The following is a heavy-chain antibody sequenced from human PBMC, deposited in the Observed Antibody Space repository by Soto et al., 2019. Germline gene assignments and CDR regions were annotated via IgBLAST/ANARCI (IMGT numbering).Heavy chain of an antibody. V-gene: IGHV1-2*02. CDR1: GYTFTGYY. CDR3: ARGGTMVRGVIITLEDY. CDR2: INPNSGGT. D-gene: IGHD3-10*01. J-gene: IGHJ4*02. Sequence: QVQLVQSGAEVKKPGASVKVSCKASGYTFTGYYMHWVRQAPGQGLEWMGWINPNSGGTNYAQKFQGRVTMTRDTSISTAYMELSRLRSDDTAVYYCARGGTMVRGVIITLEDYWGQGTLVTVSS.